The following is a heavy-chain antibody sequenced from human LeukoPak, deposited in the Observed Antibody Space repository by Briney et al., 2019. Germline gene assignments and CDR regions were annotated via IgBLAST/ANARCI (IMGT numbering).Heavy chain of an antibody. J-gene: IGHJ4*02. D-gene: IGHD5-12*01. CDR1: GYTFTDYY. CDR2: INPNIGGT. V-gene: IGHV1-2*02. Sequence: ASVKVSCKASGYTFTDYYMHWVRQAPGQGLEWMGWINPNIGGTNYAQRFQGRVTMTRDTSTSTAYMELSRLRSDDTAVYYCARGEYSGYDSLSYWGQGTLVTVSS. CDR3: ARGEYSGYDSLSY.